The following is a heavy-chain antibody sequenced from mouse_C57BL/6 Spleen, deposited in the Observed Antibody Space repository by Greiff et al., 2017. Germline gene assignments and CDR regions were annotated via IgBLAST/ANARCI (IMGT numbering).Heavy chain of an antibody. CDR1: GYTFTSYW. D-gene: IGHD2-2*01. V-gene: IGHV1-69*01. J-gene: IGHJ4*01. CDR3: ARSGYDEDAMDY. Sequence: QVQLQQPGAELVMPGASVKLSCKASGYTFTSYWMHWVKQRPGQGLEWIGEIDPSDSYTNYNQKFKGKSTLTVDKSSSTAYMQLSSLTSEDSAVYYCARSGYDEDAMDYWGQGTSVTVSS. CDR2: IDPSDSYT.